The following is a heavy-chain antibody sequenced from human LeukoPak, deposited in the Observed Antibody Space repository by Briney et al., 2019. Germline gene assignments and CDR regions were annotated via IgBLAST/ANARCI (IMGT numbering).Heavy chain of an antibody. CDR2: IYYSGST. D-gene: IGHD1-26*01. J-gene: IGHJ3*02. CDR1: GGSISSSSYY. CDR3: ANWDDAFDI. V-gene: IGHV4-61*01. Sequence: SETLSLTCTVSGGSISSSSYYWSWIRQPPGKGLEWIGYIYYSGSTNYNPSLKSRVTISVDTSKNQFSLKLSSVTAADTAVYYCANWDDAFDIWGQGTMVTVSS.